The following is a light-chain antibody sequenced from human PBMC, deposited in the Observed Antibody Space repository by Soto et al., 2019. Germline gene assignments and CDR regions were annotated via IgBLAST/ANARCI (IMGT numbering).Light chain of an antibody. J-gene: IGLJ2*01. V-gene: IGLV2-14*03. Sequence: QSALTQPASVSGSPGQSITISCTGTSSDVGIYDYVSWYQQHPGKAPKLIIYDVSYRPSGVSNRFSGSKSGNTASLTISGLQAEDEADYYCSSYAGGNILVFGGGTKLTVL. CDR3: SSYAGGNILV. CDR2: DVS. CDR1: SSDVGIYDY.